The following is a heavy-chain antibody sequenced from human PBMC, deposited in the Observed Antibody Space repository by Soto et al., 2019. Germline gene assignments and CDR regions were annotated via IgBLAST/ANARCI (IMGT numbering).Heavy chain of an antibody. CDR3: ASRIAVTGGFDY. Sequence: GGSLRLSCAASGFTFSNYNMNWVRQAPGKGLEWVSFISTSSTYIYYADSVRGRFTISRDNAKNSLYLQMNSLRAEDTAVYYCASRIAVTGGFDYWGQGTLVTVS. CDR1: GFTFSNYN. V-gene: IGHV3-21*01. CDR2: ISTSSTYI. D-gene: IGHD6-19*01. J-gene: IGHJ4*02.